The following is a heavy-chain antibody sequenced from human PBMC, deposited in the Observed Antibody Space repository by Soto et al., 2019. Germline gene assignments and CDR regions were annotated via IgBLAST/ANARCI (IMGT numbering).Heavy chain of an antibody. CDR2: IYYSGST. V-gene: IGHV4-31*03. CDR1: GGSISSGGYY. CDR3: ARVICGGDCSLPFSWFDP. Sequence: QVQLQESGPGLVKPSQTLSLTCTVSGGSISSGGYYWSWIRQHPGKGLEWIGYIYYSGSTYYNPSLKSRVTISVDTSKNQVSLKLSSVTAADTAVYYCARVICGGDCSLPFSWFDPWGQGTLVTVSS. J-gene: IGHJ5*02. D-gene: IGHD2-21*02.